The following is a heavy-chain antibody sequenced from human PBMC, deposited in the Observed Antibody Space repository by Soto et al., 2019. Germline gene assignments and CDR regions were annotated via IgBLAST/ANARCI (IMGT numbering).Heavy chain of an antibody. CDR2: IIPMLAAP. CDR3: ARVGPPSPSVIWFFDL. J-gene: IGHJ2*01. Sequence: VASVKVSCKASGGSFRTYAINWVRQAPGQGLEWMGGIIPMLAAPTYAQKFQGRLTITADESTTTVYMELSSLTSDDTAVYYCARVGPPSPSVIWFFDLWGHGTLVTVSS. CDR1: GGSFRTYA. V-gene: IGHV1-69*13. D-gene: IGHD2-21*01.